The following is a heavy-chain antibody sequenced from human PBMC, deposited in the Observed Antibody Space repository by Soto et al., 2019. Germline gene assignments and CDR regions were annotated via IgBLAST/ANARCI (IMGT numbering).Heavy chain of an antibody. J-gene: IGHJ3*02. V-gene: IGHV1-18*01. Sequence: ASVKVSCKASGYTFTSYGISWVRQAPGQGLEWMGWISAYNGNTYYAQNLQGRVTMATDTSTSTAYMELRSLRSDDTAVYYCATSIRHDAFDIWGQGTMVTVSS. D-gene: IGHD2-2*01. CDR1: GYTFTSYG. CDR2: ISAYNGNT. CDR3: ATSIRHDAFDI.